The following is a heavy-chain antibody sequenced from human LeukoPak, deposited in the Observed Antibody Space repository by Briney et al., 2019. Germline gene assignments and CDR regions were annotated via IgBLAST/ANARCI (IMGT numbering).Heavy chain of an antibody. V-gene: IGHV4-4*02. D-gene: IGHD1-26*01. CDR1: GGSISTNNW. Sequence: SETLSLTCAVSGGSISTNNWWTWVRRPLGKGLEWIGEIHHSGSTDYNPSLKSRVTISPDKSKNQFSLTLTSVTAADTAVYFCARAPLSGTYYTDAFDIWGQGTMVTVSS. J-gene: IGHJ3*02. CDR3: ARAPLSGTYYTDAFDI. CDR2: IHHSGST.